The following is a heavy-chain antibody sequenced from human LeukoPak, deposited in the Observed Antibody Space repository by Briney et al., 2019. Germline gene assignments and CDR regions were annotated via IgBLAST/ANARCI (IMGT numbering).Heavy chain of an antibody. V-gene: IGHV5-51*01. CDR3: ARIIYDSSGYYKRPPDY. D-gene: IGHD3-22*01. CDR2: IYPGDSDT. CDR1: GYSFTSYW. Sequence: GESLKISCKGSGYSFTSYWIGWVRQMPGKGLEWMGIIYPGDSDTRYSPSFQGQVTISADKSISTAYLQWSSLKASDTAMYYCARIIYDSSGYYKRPPDYWGQGTLVTVSS. J-gene: IGHJ4*02.